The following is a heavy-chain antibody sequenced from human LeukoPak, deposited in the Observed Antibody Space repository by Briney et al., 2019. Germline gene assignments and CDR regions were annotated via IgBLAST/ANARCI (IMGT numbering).Heavy chain of an antibody. D-gene: IGHD5-18*01. Sequence: SETLSLTCTVSGGSISSYYWSWIRQPPGKGLEWIGYIYYSGSTNYNPSLKSRVTISVDTSKNQFSLKLSSVTAADTAVYYCAGTKTGYSYGYRSDYWGQGTLATVSS. J-gene: IGHJ4*02. CDR1: GGSISSYY. CDR2: IYYSGST. CDR3: AGTKTGYSYGYRSDY. V-gene: IGHV4-59*01.